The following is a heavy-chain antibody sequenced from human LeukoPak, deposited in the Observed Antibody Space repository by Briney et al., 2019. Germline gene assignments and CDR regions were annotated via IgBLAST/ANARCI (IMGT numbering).Heavy chain of an antibody. D-gene: IGHD6-13*01. CDR3: ARDHSSSCQLLDY. V-gene: IGHV1-18*01. J-gene: IGHJ4*02. CDR2: ISAYNGDT. Sequence: ASVKVSCKTSGYTFTTYGVTWVRQAPRQGLEWMGWISAYNGDTNYAQKFQGRMTMTIDTSTNTAYMELRSLRSDDTAVYYCARDHSSSCQLLDYWGQGTLVTISS. CDR1: GYTFTTYG.